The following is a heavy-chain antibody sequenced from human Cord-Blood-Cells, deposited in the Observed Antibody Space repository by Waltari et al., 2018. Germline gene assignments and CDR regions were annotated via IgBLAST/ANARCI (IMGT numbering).Heavy chain of an antibody. CDR1: GGSTSSYY. Sequence: QVQLQESGPGLVKPSETLSLTCTASGGSTSSYYWTWIRQPAGKGLEWIGRSYTSGSTSDSPSLKRRVAMSVDTTKNHFSRKRSCVTAAVSGVYYCARVHCRGGICYSMFDYWGQGALVSVSS. D-gene: IGHD2-15*01. J-gene: IGHJ4*02. CDR2: SYTSGST. CDR3: ARVHCRGGICYSMFDY. V-gene: IGHV4-4*07.